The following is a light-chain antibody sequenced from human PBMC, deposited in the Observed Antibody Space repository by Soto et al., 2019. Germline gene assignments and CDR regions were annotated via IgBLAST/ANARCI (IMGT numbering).Light chain of an antibody. Sequence: QSVLTQPPSVSGAPGQRVTISYTGSSSNIGAGYHVHWYQQLPGTAPKLLIYGNSNRPSGVPDRFSGSKSGTSASLAITGLQAEDEADYYCQSYDSSLSVLFGGGTQLTVL. CDR2: GNS. V-gene: IGLV1-40*01. CDR1: SSNIGAGYH. J-gene: IGLJ2*01. CDR3: QSYDSSLSVL.